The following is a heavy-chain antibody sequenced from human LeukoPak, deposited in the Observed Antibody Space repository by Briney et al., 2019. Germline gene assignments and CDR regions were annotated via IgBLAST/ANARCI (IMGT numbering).Heavy chain of an antibody. V-gene: IGHV3-21*01. J-gene: IGHJ3*02. D-gene: IGHD2-21*01. CDR2: ISGSSSYI. Sequence: GGSLRLSCAASGFTFSSYSMNWVRQAPGKGLEWVSSISGSSSYIYYADSVKGRFTISRDNAKNSLYLQMNSLRAEDTAVYYCARGTDCGGDCADIWGQGTMVTVSS. CDR1: GFTFSSYS. CDR3: ARGTDCGGDCADI.